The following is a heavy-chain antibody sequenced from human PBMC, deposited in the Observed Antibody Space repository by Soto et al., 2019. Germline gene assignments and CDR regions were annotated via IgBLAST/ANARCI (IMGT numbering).Heavy chain of an antibody. J-gene: IGHJ4*02. CDR1: GDSIRSSY. Sequence: SGTLSLTCTVSGDSIRSSYWSWVRQPPGKGLEWIGYVHYSGATNSNPSLKSRVTISADTSKNQFSLKVVSVTPSDTAVYFCARDLSGGSSWYEFDSWGPGTLVTVSS. CDR3: ARDLSGGSSWYEFDS. CDR2: VHYSGAT. D-gene: IGHD6-13*01. V-gene: IGHV4-59*01.